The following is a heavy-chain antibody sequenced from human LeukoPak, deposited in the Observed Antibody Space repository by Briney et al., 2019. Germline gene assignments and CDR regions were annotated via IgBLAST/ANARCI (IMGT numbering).Heavy chain of an antibody. CDR3: AGDPNGDYIGAFDM. D-gene: IGHD4-17*01. V-gene: IGHV3-23*01. Sequence: GGSLRLSCTASGFTFSAYAMMWVRQAPGKGPEWVSAIRGGGTSEFYADSVKGRFRISRDNSKDTLFLQMNSLRAEDTAVYYCAGDPNGDYIGAFDMWGPGTMVTVSS. CDR1: GFTFSAYA. J-gene: IGHJ3*02. CDR2: IRGGGTSE.